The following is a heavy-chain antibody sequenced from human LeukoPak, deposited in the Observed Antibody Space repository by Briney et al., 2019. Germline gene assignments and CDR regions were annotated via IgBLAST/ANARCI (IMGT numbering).Heavy chain of an antibody. CDR3: ARGGWLDDY. D-gene: IGHD6-19*01. CDR2: INPSDSYT. CDR1: GSSFTNYW. Sequence: GASLQISSKGSGSSFTNYWISWVRQMPGKGLEWMGRINPSDSYTNYNPPFQGHVTFSVDKSIATAYLQWTTLKASDAAMYYCARGGWLDDYWGQGTLVTVSS. J-gene: IGHJ4*02. V-gene: IGHV5-10-1*01.